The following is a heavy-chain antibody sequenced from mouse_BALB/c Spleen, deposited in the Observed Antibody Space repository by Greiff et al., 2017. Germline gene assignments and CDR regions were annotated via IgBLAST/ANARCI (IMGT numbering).Heavy chain of an antibody. CDR3: ARYPYGSSPYYFDY. Sequence: EVKLMESGPSLVKPSQTLSLTCSVTGDSITSCYWNWIRKFPGNKLEYMGYISYSGSTYYNPSLKSRISITRDTSKNQYYLQLNSVTTEDTATYYCARYPYGSSPYYFDYWGQGTTLTVSS. V-gene: IGHV3-8*02. J-gene: IGHJ2*01. CDR1: GDSITSCY. D-gene: IGHD1-1*01. CDR2: ISYSGST.